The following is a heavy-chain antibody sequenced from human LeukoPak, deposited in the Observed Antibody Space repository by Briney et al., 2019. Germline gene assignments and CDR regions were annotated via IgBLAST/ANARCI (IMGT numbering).Heavy chain of an antibody. CDR3: AKAGGSYQMAQDFDY. CDR1: GFTFSSYA. D-gene: IGHD1-26*01. Sequence: GGSLRLSCAASGFTFSSYAMSWVRQAPGKGLEWVSTISATGGSIYYADSVRGRLTISRDSSKNTVYLQMNSLRAEDTAMYYCAKAGGSYQMAQDFDYWGQGTLVTVSS. J-gene: IGHJ4*02. CDR2: ISATGGSI. V-gene: IGHV3-23*01.